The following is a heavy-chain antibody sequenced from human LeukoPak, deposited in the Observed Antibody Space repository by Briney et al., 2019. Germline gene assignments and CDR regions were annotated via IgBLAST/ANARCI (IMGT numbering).Heavy chain of an antibody. J-gene: IGHJ4*02. D-gene: IGHD6-13*01. V-gene: IGHV3-48*03. Sequence: GGSLRLSCAASGFTFSSYEINWVRQAPGKGLEWVSYISSSGSTIYYADSVKGRFTISRDNAKNSLYLQMNSLRAEDTAVYYCVNLDSSDYWGQGTLVTVSS. CDR1: GFTFSSYE. CDR3: VNLDSSDY. CDR2: ISSSGSTI.